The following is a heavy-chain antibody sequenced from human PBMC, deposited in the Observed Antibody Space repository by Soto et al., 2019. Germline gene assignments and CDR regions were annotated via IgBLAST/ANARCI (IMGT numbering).Heavy chain of an antibody. Sequence: EVQLVESGGDLAKPGGSLRLSCAASGFIFSSYTMNWVRQAPWKGLEWVSSISSSGDFINYADSVKCRFTISRDNASNPLYLQMNSLRGEDTAVYFCVPLEPYFDYLVQGTLVTVSS. J-gene: IGHJ4*02. V-gene: IGHV3-21*06. D-gene: IGHD1-1*01. CDR3: VPLEPYFDY. CDR1: GFIFSSYT. CDR2: ISSSGDFI.